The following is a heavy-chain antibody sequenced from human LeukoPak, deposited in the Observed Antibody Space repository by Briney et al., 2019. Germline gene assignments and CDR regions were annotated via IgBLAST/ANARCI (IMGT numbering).Heavy chain of an antibody. Sequence: ASVKVSCKASGYTFTGHYMHWVRQAPGQGLEWMGWINPNSGGTNYAQKFQGRVTMTRDTSISTAYMELSRLRSDDTAVYYCARGHIVVVPAALSDWFDPWGQGTLVTVSS. J-gene: IGHJ5*02. CDR3: ARGHIVVVPAALSDWFDP. CDR2: INPNSGGT. CDR1: GYTFTGHY. D-gene: IGHD2-2*01. V-gene: IGHV1-2*02.